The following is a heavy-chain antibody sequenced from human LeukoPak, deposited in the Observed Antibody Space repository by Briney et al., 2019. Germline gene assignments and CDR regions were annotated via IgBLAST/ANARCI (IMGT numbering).Heavy chain of an antibody. Sequence: ASVKVSCKASGYTFTTYYMHWVRQAPGQGLEWMGIIDPGGGTTNYAQKFQGRVTMTRDTSTSTVYMELSSLRSEDTAVYYCARETVVPAVMRGIFDPWGQGTLVTVSS. V-gene: IGHV1-46*01. CDR3: ARETVVPAVMRGIFDP. D-gene: IGHD2-2*01. J-gene: IGHJ5*02. CDR2: IDPGGGTT. CDR1: GYTFTTYY.